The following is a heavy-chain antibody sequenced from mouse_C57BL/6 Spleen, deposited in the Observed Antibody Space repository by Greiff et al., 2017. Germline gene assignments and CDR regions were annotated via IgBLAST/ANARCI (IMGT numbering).Heavy chain of an antibody. CDR1: GYTFTDYY. D-gene: IGHD2-4*01. CDR3: ARGGLRLDY. J-gene: IGHJ2*01. Sequence: VQLQQSGAELVRPGASVKLSCKASGYTFTDYYINWVKQRPGQGLEWIARIYPGSGNTYYNEKFKGKATLTAEKSSSTAYMQLSSLTSEDSAVYFCARGGLRLDYWGQGTTLTVSS. CDR2: IYPGSGNT. V-gene: IGHV1-76*01.